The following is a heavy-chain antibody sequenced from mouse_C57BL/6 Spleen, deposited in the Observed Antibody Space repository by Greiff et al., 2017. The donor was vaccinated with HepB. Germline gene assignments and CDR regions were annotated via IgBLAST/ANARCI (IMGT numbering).Heavy chain of an antibody. D-gene: IGHD3-2*02. CDR3: AREDSSGYKDAMDY. V-gene: IGHV1-9*01. J-gene: IGHJ4*01. Sequence: QVQLQQPGAELVRPGSSVKLSCKATGYTFTGYWIEWVKQRPGHGLEWIGEILPGSGSTNYNEKFKGKATFTADTSSNTAYMQLSSLTTEDSAIYYCAREDSSGYKDAMDYWGQGTSVTVSS. CDR2: ILPGSGST. CDR1: GYTFTGYW.